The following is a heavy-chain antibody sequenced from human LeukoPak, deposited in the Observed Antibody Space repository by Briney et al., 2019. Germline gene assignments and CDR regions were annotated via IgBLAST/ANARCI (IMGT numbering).Heavy chain of an antibody. Sequence: GGSLRLSCAASGFTFSSYAMSWVRQAPGKGLEWVSAISGSGGSTYYADSVKGRFTISRDNSKNTLYLQMNSLRAEDTAVYYCAKDISHDYGDLDAFDIWGQGTMVTVSS. CDR3: AKDISHDYGDLDAFDI. J-gene: IGHJ3*02. CDR1: GFTFSSYA. CDR2: ISGSGGST. D-gene: IGHD4-17*01. V-gene: IGHV3-23*01.